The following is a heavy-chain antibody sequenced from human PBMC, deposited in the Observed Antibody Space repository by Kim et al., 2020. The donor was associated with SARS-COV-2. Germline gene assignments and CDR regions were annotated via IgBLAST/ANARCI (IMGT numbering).Heavy chain of an antibody. J-gene: IGHJ4*02. Sequence: GGSLRLSCAASGFTFSSYGMHWVRQAPGKGLEWVAVIWYDGSNKYYADSVKGRFTISRDNSKNTLYLQMNSLRAEDTAVYYCASSDVGSGSYGYYFDYWGQGTLVTVSS. CDR1: GFTFSSYG. CDR2: IWYDGSNK. V-gene: IGHV3-33*01. CDR3: ASSDVGSGSYGYYFDY. D-gene: IGHD3-10*01.